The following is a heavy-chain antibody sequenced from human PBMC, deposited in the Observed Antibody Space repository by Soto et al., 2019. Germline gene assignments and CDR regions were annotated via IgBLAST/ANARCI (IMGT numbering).Heavy chain of an antibody. V-gene: IGHV3-33*01. CDR1: GFTFSSYG. CDR2: IWYDGSNK. CDR3: AREPYSGYDPDGSYYYGMDV. Sequence: PGGSLRLSCAASGFTFSSYGMHWVRQAPGKGLEWVAVIWYDGSNKYYADSVKGRFTISRDNSKNTLYLQMNSLRAEDTAVYYCAREPYSGYDPDGSYYYGMDVWGQGTTVTVSS. J-gene: IGHJ6*02. D-gene: IGHD5-12*01.